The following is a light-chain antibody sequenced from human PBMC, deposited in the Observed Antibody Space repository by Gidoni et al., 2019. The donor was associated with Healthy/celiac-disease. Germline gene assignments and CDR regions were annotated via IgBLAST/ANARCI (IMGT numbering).Light chain of an antibody. Sequence: DMQMTQSPSSLSASVGDRVTITCQASQDTSNHLNWYQQKPGKAPKLLIYDASNLETGVPSRFSGSGSGTDFTFSISSLQPEDIATYYCQQYDNLPLTFGGGTKVEIK. J-gene: IGKJ4*01. V-gene: IGKV1-33*01. CDR1: QDTSNH. CDR2: DAS. CDR3: QQYDNLPLT.